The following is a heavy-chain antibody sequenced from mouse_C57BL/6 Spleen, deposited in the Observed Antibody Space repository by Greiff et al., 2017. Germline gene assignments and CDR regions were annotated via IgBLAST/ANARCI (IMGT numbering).Heavy chain of an antibody. CDR2: INPNNGGT. CDR1: GYTFTDYY. J-gene: IGHJ2*01. V-gene: IGHV1-26*01. D-gene: IGHD2-13*01. CDR3: ARRPTGDGDDFDY. Sequence: VQLQQSGPELVKPGASVKISCKASGYTFTDYYMNWVKQSHGKILEWIGDINPNNGGTSYNQKFKGKATLTVDQSSSTAYMELRSLTSEDSAVYYCARRPTGDGDDFDYWGQGTTLTVSS.